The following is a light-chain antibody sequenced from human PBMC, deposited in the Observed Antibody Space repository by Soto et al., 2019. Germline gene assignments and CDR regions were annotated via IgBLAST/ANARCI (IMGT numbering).Light chain of an antibody. Sequence: QTVVTQEPSISVSPGGTVTLTCGLTSGSVSITSYPSWFQQTPGQAPRTLIYSTNTRSSGVSDRFSGSILGGKAALSITGAQAADESDYYCALYLGGGITVFGGGTQLTA. V-gene: IGLV8-61*01. CDR1: SGSVSITSY. CDR2: STN. CDR3: ALYLGGGITV. J-gene: IGLJ7*02.